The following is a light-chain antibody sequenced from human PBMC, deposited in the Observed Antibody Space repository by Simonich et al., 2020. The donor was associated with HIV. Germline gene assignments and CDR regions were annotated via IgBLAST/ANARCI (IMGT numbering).Light chain of an antibody. CDR2: EGE. CDR1: SSDVGYYNL. V-gene: IGLV2-23*01. CDR3: CSYAGSYTVV. J-gene: IGLJ2*01. Sequence: QSALTQPASVSGSPGQSLTISCTGTSSDVGYYNLVSWYQQHPGKAPKLIIYEGEKRPAGVSKRFSGSQSGNTASLTISGLQAEDEADYYCCSYAGSYTVVFGGGTKLTVL.